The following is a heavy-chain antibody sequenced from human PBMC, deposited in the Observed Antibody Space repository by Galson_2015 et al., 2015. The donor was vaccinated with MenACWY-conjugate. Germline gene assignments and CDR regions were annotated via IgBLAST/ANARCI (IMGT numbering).Heavy chain of an antibody. Sequence: PALVKPTQTLTLTCTFSGFSLSSSGMRVTWLRQPPGKALEWLARIDWDGETFYNTSLKTRLSISRGTSENQVILTMTNMDPVDTGTYYCARTYKSDFWSGFYLYFDFWGQGTLVTVSS. CDR1: GFSLSSSGMR. CDR3: ARTYKSDFWSGFYLYFDF. V-gene: IGHV2-70*04. J-gene: IGHJ4*02. CDR2: IDWDGET. D-gene: IGHD3-3*01.